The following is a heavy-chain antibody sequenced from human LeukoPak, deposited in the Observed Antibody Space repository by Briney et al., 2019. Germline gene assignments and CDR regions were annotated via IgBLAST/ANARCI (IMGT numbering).Heavy chain of an antibody. CDR3: SWSGEAD. Sequence: PGGSLRLSCAASEFSPISHWMTWVRRAPGKGLEWVADIKEDGSERYYVDSVKGRFTISRDKAKNSVFLQMNGLRAEDTAVYYCSWSGEADWGQGTLVTVSS. J-gene: IGHJ4*02. CDR2: IKEDGSER. D-gene: IGHD1-26*01. V-gene: IGHV3-7*01. CDR1: EFSPISHW.